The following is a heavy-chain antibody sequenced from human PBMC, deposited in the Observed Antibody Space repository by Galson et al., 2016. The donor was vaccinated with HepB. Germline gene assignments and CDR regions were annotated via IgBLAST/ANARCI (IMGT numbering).Heavy chain of an antibody. V-gene: IGHV5-51*01. Sequence: QSGAEVKKPGESLKISCQGSGYTFTNHWIGWVRQMPGKGLEWMGIIYPGHSDTRYSPSFQGQVTISADKSTRTAYLQWGSLKASDTAMYYRARRDSGWSLFDYWGQGTLLTVSS. CDR1: GYTFTNHW. CDR2: IYPGHSDT. CDR3: ARRDSGWSLFDY. D-gene: IGHD6-19*01. J-gene: IGHJ4*02.